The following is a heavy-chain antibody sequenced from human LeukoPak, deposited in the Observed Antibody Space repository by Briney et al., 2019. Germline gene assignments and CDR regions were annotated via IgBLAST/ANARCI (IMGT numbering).Heavy chain of an antibody. V-gene: IGHV3-7*03. Sequence: GGSLRLSCVASGFTFEKYWMSWVRQAPGKGLEWVANIKLDGSEKHYVDSVKGRFTISRDNTKNSLYLQMNSLRVEDTAVFYCARDQYDTWSRRGNFDSWGQGTLVIVSS. CDR2: IKLDGSEK. D-gene: IGHD3-3*01. CDR1: GFTFEKYW. CDR3: ARDQYDTWSRRGNFDS. J-gene: IGHJ4*02.